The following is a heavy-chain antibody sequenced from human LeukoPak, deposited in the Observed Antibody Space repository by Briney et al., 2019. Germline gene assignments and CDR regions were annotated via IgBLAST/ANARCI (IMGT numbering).Heavy chain of an antibody. Sequence: GGSLRLSCAASGFMFSDYSMNWVRQAPGKGLECMAHIASRSSTIYYADSVEGRFTISRDNAKNTVYLQMNSLRAEDTAVYYCARERDWNYAGYFDYWGQGALVTVSA. CDR3: ARERDWNYAGYFDY. CDR2: IASRSSTI. CDR1: GFMFSDYS. J-gene: IGHJ4*02. D-gene: IGHD1-7*01. V-gene: IGHV3-48*01.